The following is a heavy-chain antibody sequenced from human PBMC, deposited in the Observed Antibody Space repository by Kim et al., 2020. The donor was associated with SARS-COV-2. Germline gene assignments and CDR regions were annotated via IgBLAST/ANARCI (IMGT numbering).Heavy chain of an antibody. CDR3: AKGNSNPDWLDP. CDR2: ISYDGSNK. J-gene: IGHJ5*02. Sequence: GGSLRLSCAASGFTFSSYGMHWVRQAPGKGLEWVAVISYDGSNKYYADSVKGRFTISRDNSRNTLYLQMNSLRAEDTAVYYCAKGNSNPDWLDPWGQGT. V-gene: IGHV3-30*18. CDR1: GFTFSSYG. D-gene: IGHD4-4*01.